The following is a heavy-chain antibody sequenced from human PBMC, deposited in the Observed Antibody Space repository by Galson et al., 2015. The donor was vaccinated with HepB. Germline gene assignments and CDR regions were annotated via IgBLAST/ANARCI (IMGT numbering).Heavy chain of an antibody. CDR3: VRDRGIAVTGLRDDAFDI. Sequence: SLRLSCAASGFTVSTNYMSWVRQAPGKGLEWVSVIYSGGTTYYADSVKGRFSISRDNSKNTVYLQMNSLRPEDTAVYYCVRDRGIAVTGLRDDAFDIWGQGTMVTVSS. CDR1: GFTVSTNY. J-gene: IGHJ3*02. V-gene: IGHV3-66*02. CDR2: IYSGGTT. D-gene: IGHD6-19*01.